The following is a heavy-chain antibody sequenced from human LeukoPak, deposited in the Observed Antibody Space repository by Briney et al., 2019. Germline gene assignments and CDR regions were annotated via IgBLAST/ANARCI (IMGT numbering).Heavy chain of an antibody. D-gene: IGHD6-19*01. J-gene: IGHJ4*02. V-gene: IGHV4-39*07. CDR1: GGSISSSSYY. Sequence: SETLSLTCTVSGGSISSSSYYWGWIRQPPGKGLEWIGSIYYSGSTYYNPSLKSRVTISVDKSKNQSSLKLSSVTAADTAVYYCARDGTAVAGMGGWGQGTLVTVSS. CDR2: IYYSGST. CDR3: ARDGTAVAGMGG.